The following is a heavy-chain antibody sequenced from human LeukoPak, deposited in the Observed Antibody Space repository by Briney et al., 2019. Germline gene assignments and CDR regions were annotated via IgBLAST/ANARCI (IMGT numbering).Heavy chain of an antibody. J-gene: IGHJ4*02. D-gene: IGHD1-26*01. V-gene: IGHV4-34*01. CDR1: GGSFSGYY. CDR2: INHSGST. CDR3: ARDVWELTFDY. Sequence: PSETLSLTCAVYGGSFSGYYWSWIRQPPGKGLEWIGEINHSGSTNYNPSLKSRVTISVDTSKNQFSLKLSSVTAADTAVYYCARDVWELTFDYWGQGTLVTVSS.